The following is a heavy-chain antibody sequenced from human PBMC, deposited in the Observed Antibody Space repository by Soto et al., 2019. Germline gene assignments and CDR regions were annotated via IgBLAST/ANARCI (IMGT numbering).Heavy chain of an antibody. V-gene: IGHV1-46*01. D-gene: IGHD6-19*01. CDR1: GYTFTSYY. Sequence: QVQLVQSGAEVKKPGASVKVSCKASGYTFTSYYMHWVRQAPGQGLEWMGIINPSGGSTSYAQKLQGRVTMTRDTSTSTVYMELSSLRSEDTAVYYCASEGIAVAGTSFWGQGTLVTVSS. CDR3: ASEGIAVAGTSF. J-gene: IGHJ4*02. CDR2: INPSGGST.